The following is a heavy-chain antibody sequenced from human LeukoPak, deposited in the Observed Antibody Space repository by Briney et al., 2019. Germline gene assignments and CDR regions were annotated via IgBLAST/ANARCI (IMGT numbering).Heavy chain of an antibody. CDR2: ISYDGSDK. CDR1: GFTFSDYA. Sequence: GGSLRLSCAASGFTFSDYALHWFRQAPGKGLEWVALISYDGSDKYYADSVRGRFTISRDNSKNTLYLQMSSLRAEDTAVYYCARGRYYYETSGYVDYWGQETLVTVSS. CDR3: ARGRYYYETSGYVDY. D-gene: IGHD3-22*01. V-gene: IGHV3-30-3*01. J-gene: IGHJ4*02.